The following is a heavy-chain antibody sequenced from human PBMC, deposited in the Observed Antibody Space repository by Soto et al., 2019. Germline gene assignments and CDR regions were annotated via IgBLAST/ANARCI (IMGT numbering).Heavy chain of an antibody. V-gene: IGHV1-69*12. CDR1: GGTFSSYA. J-gene: IGHJ6*02. CDR3: ASPVATVYYYYGMDV. Sequence: QVQLVQSGAEVKKPGSSVKVSCKASGGTFSSYAITWVRQAPGQGLEWMGGIIPIFGTADYAQKFQGRVTITADESTITAYMELSSLRSEDTAVYYCASPVATVYYYYGMDVWGQGTTVTVSS. CDR2: IIPIFGTA. D-gene: IGHD5-12*01.